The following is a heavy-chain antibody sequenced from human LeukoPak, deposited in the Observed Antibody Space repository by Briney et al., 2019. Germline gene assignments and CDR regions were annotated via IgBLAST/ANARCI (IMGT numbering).Heavy chain of an antibody. V-gene: IGHV1-18*01. D-gene: IGHD1-26*01. Sequence: ASVKVSCKASGYTFTSYGISWVRQAPGQGLKWMGWINTDNGNTNYAQKLQGRVTMTTDTSTSTAYMELRTLRSDDTAVYYCARDQGGATSDPWGQGTLVTVSS. J-gene: IGHJ5*02. CDR1: GYTFTSYG. CDR2: INTDNGNT. CDR3: ARDQGGATSDP.